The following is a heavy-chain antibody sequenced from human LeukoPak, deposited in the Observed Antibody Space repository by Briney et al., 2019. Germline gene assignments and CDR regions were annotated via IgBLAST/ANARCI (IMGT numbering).Heavy chain of an antibody. CDR1: GGSINSYY. Sequence: SETLSLTCTVSGGSINSYYWSWIRQPPGKGLEWIGYISYSGTTNYSPSLNSRVTISLDTSKNQFSLKLTSVTAADTAVYYCARTTTTFDDWGQETLVTVSS. CDR3: ARTTTTFDD. J-gene: IGHJ4*02. CDR2: ISYSGTT. D-gene: IGHD4-17*01. V-gene: IGHV4-59*01.